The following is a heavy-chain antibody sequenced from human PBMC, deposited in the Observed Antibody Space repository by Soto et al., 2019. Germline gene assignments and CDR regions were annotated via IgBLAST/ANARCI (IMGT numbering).Heavy chain of an antibody. J-gene: IGHJ5*02. D-gene: IGHD6-13*01. CDR2: IWYDGSNK. CDR1: GFTFSSYG. Sequence: VQLVESGGGVVQPGRSLRLSCAASGFTFSSYGMHWVRQAPGKGLEWVAVIWYDGSNKYYADSVKGRFTISRDNSKNTLYLQMNSLRAEDTAVYYCARDFRIAAAGTIWGWFDPWGQGTLVTVSS. V-gene: IGHV3-33*01. CDR3: ARDFRIAAAGTIWGWFDP.